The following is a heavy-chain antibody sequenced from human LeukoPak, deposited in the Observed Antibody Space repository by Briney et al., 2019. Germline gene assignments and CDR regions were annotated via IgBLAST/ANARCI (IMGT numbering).Heavy chain of an antibody. CDR2: INSDGSST. V-gene: IGHV3-74*01. CDR3: ARIPKTGGYFDY. CDR1: GLTFSSYW. D-gene: IGHD7-27*01. Sequence: QPWGSLRLSCAASGLTFSSYWMHWVRQAPGKGLVWVSRINSDGSSTSYADSVKGRFTISRDNAKNTLYLQMNSLRAEDTAVYYCARIPKTGGYFDYWGQGTLVTVSS. J-gene: IGHJ4*02.